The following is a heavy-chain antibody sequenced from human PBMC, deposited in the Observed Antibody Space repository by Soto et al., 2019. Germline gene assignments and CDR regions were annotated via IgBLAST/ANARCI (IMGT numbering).Heavy chain of an antibody. J-gene: IGHJ5*02. CDR1: GFTFSSYA. D-gene: IGHD3-22*01. CDR3: AKGRGYYYDSSRNWFDP. CDR2: ISGSGGST. Sequence: PGGSLRLSCAASGFTFSSYAMSWVRQAPGKGLEWVSAISGSGGSTYYADSVKGRFAISRDNSKNTLYLQMNSLRAEDTAVYYCAKGRGYYYDSSRNWFDPWGQGTLVTV. V-gene: IGHV3-23*01.